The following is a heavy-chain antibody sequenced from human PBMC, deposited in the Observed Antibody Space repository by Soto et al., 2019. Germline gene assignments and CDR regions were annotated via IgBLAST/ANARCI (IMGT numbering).Heavy chain of an antibody. CDR1: GGTFSSYA. CDR3: AREQAARVASDY. J-gene: IGHJ4*02. V-gene: IGHV1-69*13. D-gene: IGHD6-6*01. CDR2: IIPIFGTA. Sequence: SVKVSCKASGGTFSSYAISWVRQAPGQGLEWMGGIIPIFGTANYAQKFQGRVTITADESTSTAYMELSSLRSEDTAVYYCAREQAARVASDYWGQGTLVTVSS.